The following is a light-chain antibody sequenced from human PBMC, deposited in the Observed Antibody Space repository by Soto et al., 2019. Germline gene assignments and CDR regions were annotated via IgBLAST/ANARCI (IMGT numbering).Light chain of an antibody. V-gene: IGKV3-15*01. CDR1: QSIGRK. CDR2: GAS. CDR3: QQYNNWPLT. J-gene: IGKJ1*01. Sequence: VVTQSPATLSLSPGDRVTLSCRASQSIGRKLAWCQQTTGQAPRLLIYGASTRATGIPDRLSGSGSGTELNLTISKLQSEDFAVYYCQQYNNWPLTCGQGTKVDIK.